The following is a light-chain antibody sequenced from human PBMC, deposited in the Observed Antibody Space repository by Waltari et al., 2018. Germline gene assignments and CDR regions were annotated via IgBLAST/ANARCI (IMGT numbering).Light chain of an antibody. V-gene: IGKV3-20*01. CDR2: HAS. Sequence: EIVLTQSPGTLSLSPGEGATLSCRASQSVNGALAWYQQKPGQAPRLLIYHASNRATGIPDRFSGSGSGTDFSLTISRLEPEDFAVYYCQHYSRLPVTFGQGTKVEI. J-gene: IGKJ1*01. CDR1: QSVNGA. CDR3: QHYSRLPVT.